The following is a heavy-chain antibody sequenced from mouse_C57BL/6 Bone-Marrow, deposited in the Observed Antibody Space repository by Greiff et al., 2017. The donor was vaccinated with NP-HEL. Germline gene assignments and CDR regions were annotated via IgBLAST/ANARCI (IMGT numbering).Heavy chain of an antibody. V-gene: IGHV5-4*01. D-gene: IGHD2-1*01. CDR1: GFTFSSYA. CDR2: ISDGGSYT. CDR3: ARERIGNPYYFDY. Sequence: EVKLVESGGGLVKPGGSLKLSCAASGFTFSSYAMSWVRQTPEKRLEWVATISDGGSYTYYPDNVKGRFIISRDNAKNNLYLQMSHLKSEDTAMYYCARERIGNPYYFDYWGQGTTLTVSS. J-gene: IGHJ2*01.